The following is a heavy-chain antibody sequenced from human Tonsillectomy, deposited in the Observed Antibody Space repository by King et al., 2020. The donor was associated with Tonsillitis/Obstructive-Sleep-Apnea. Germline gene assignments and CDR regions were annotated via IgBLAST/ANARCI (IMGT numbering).Heavy chain of an antibody. CDR1: GFTFRSYA. D-gene: IGHD1-26*01. Sequence: VQLVESGGGLVQPGGSLRLSCAASGFTFRSYAMSWVRQAPGKGLEWASTISGSGGSTYYADSVKGRFTIFRDNSKNTLYLQMNSLRAEDTAVYYCAREWELLPHDYWGQGTLVTVSS. CDR3: AREWELLPHDY. J-gene: IGHJ4*02. CDR2: ISGSGGST. V-gene: IGHV3-23*04.